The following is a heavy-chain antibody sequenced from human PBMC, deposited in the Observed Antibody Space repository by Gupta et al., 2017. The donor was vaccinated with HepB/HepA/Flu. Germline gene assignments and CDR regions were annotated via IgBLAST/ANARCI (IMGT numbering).Heavy chain of an antibody. V-gene: IGHV3-48*03. CDR3: ATRRAIVVLEGGLDV. D-gene: IGHD2-21*01. CDR2: ISPSGNTI. J-gene: IGHJ6*02. Sequence: EVQLVESGGGLVQPGGSLRLSCAASGFTFSSYEMNWVRQAPGMGLEWLSYISPSGNTIYYADSVKGRFSISRDNAKNSLYLQMNSLRAEDTAVYYCATRRAIVVLEGGLDVWGQGTTVTVSS. CDR1: GFTFSSYE.